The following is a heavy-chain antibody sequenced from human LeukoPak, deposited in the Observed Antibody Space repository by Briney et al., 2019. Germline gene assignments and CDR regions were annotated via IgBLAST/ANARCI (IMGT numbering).Heavy chain of an antibody. CDR3: ARGLVTGTHDKAF. CDR2: INHRGSA. CDR1: GGPFSGYY. D-gene: IGHD1-7*01. V-gene: IGHV4-34*01. Sequence: PSETLSLTCAVYGGPFSGYYWSWIRQPPGKGLEWIREINHRGSATYNPSLKSRVTMSVDPPKNQLSPRLSSVTAADTAVYYCARGLVTGTHDKAFWGQGTLVAVSS. J-gene: IGHJ4*02.